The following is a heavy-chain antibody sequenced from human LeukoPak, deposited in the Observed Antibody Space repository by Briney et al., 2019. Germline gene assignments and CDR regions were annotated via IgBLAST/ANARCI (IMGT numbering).Heavy chain of an antibody. V-gene: IGHV1-2*04. CDR3: ARDPRDGYNFEWGHDAFDI. CDR2: INPNSGGT. D-gene: IGHD5-24*01. J-gene: IGHJ3*02. CDR1: GYTFTGYY. Sequence: ASVKFSCKASGYTFTGYYMHWVRQAPGQGLEWMGWINPNSGGTNYAQKFQGWVTMTRDTSISTAYMELSSLRAEDTAVYYCARDPRDGYNFEWGHDAFDIWGQGTMVTVSS.